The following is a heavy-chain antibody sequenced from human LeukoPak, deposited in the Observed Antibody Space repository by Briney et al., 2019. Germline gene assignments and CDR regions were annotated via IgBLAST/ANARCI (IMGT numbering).Heavy chain of an antibody. V-gene: IGHV5-51*01. CDR1: GYSFTNYW. CDR2: IYPGESDT. J-gene: IGHJ4*02. CDR3: ARWDRYSWYSFDY. D-gene: IGHD6-13*01. Sequence: GESLKISFKGSGYSFTNYWIGWVRQMPGKGPEWMGIIYPGESDTRYSPSFQGQVTISADKSISTAYLQWSSLKASDTAMYYCARWDRYSWYSFDYWGQGTLVTVSS.